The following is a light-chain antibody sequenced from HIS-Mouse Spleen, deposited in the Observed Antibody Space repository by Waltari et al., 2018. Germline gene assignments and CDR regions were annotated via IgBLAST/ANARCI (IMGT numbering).Light chain of an antibody. CDR1: ALPTQY. CDR2: EDS. Sequence: SYELTQQPAVSPSPGQTSRTTCSVWALPTQYAYWYQQKSGQAPVLVIYEDSKRPSGIPERFSGSSSGTMATLTISGAQVADEADYYCYSTDSSGNHRVFGGGTKLTVL. CDR3: YSTDSSGNHRV. V-gene: IGLV3-10*01. J-gene: IGLJ2*01.